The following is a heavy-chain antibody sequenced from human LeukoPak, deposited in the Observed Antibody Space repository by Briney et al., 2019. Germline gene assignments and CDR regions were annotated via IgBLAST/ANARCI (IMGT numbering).Heavy chain of an antibody. Sequence: SETLSLTCTVSGGSIRTYYWSWIRQPAGKGLEWIGRIYTSGSTNYNPSLKSRVTMSVDTSKNQFSLKLSSVTAADTAVYYCARGLYYYNSSGSDHYYYYYMDVWGKGTTVTVSS. CDR3: ARGLYYYNSSGSDHYYYYYMDV. J-gene: IGHJ6*03. D-gene: IGHD3-22*01. V-gene: IGHV4-4*07. CDR2: IYTSGST. CDR1: GGSIRTYY.